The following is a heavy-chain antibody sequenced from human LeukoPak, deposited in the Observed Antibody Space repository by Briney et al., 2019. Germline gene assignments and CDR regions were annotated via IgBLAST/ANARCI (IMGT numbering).Heavy chain of an antibody. V-gene: IGHV4-59*02. CDR1: GDSVTGYY. Sequence: PSETLSLTCTVFGDSVTGYYLNWVRQPPGKGLEWIGHIYKIGTTNYNPSLKSRLTISADTSKNQFSLKLRSVTAADAAVYYCVIGVGWQPDYWGQGALVTVSS. J-gene: IGHJ4*02. CDR2: IYKIGTT. CDR3: VIGVGWQPDY. D-gene: IGHD2-15*01.